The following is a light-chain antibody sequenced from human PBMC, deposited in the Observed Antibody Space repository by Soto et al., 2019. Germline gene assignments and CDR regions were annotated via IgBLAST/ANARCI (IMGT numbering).Light chain of an antibody. Sequence: QSVLAHPPSASGTPGQRVTISCSGSSSNIGSNYVYWYQQLPGTAPKLLIYRNNQRPSGVPDRFSGSKSGTSASLAISGLRSEDEADYYCAAWDDSLSGPVFGTGTKSPS. CDR1: SSNIGSNY. V-gene: IGLV1-47*01. J-gene: IGLJ1*01. CDR3: AAWDDSLSGPV. CDR2: RNN.